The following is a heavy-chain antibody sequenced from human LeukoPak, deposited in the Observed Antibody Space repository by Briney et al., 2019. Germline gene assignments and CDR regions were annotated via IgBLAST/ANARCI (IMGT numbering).Heavy chain of an antibody. CDR3: ARHPDYYDSSGYPK. D-gene: IGHD3-22*01. CDR1: GGSISSYY. CDR2: IYYSGST. Sequence: PSETLSLTCTVSGGSISSYYWSWIRQPPGKGLEWIGYIYYSGSTNYNPSLKSRVTISVDTSKNQFSLKLSSVTAADTAVYYCARHPDYYDSSGYPKWGQGTLVTVSS. V-gene: IGHV4-59*08. J-gene: IGHJ4*02.